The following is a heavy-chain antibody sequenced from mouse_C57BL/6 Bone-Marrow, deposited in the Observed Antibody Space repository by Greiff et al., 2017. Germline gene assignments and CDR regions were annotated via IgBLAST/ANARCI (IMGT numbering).Heavy chain of an antibody. CDR2: ISYDGSN. D-gene: IGHD1-1*01. J-gene: IGHJ2*01. CDR1: GYSITSGYY. V-gene: IGHV3-6*01. Sequence: DVQLQESGPGLVKPSQSLSLTCSVTGYSITSGYYWNWIRQFPGNKLEWMGYISYDGSNNYNPSLKNRISITRDTSKNQFFLKLNSVTTEDTATYYCARAWDYYGSSWGRDYWGQGTTLTVSS. CDR3: ARAWDYYGSSWGRDY.